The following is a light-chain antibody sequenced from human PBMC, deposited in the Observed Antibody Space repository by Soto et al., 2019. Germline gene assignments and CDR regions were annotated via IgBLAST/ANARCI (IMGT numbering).Light chain of an antibody. CDR3: QQFDTSSYT. V-gene: IGKV3-20*01. CDR1: QSISGSV. Sequence: EIVLTQSPGTLSLSPGERATLSCRASQSISGSVLAWYQQRPGQAPRLLIYSASTTAPGIPDRFSGSGSGTDFTLTISRLEPEDFAVYYCQQFDTSSYTFGQGTKLEIK. CDR2: SAS. J-gene: IGKJ2*01.